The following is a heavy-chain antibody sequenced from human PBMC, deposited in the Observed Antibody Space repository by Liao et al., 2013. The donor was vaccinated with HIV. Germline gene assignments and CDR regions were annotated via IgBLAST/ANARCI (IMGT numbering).Heavy chain of an antibody. CDR3: ARTTVTDGDY. CDR1: GGSISSYS. J-gene: IGHJ4*02. CDR2: VSATGGT. Sequence: QVQLQESGPGMVKPSATLSLKCTISGGSISSYSWNWIRQSAGRGLEWIGRVSATGGTIYNPSLRSRVTMSVDTSRNEFSLTLILLTAADTAVYYCARTTVTDGDYWGQGTLVTVSS. D-gene: IGHD4-17*01. V-gene: IGHV4-4*07.